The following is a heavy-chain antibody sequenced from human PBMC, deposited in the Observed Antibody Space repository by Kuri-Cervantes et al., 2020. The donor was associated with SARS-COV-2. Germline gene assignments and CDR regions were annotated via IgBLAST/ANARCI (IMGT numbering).Heavy chain of an antibody. CDR3: ARDPSDYGSGSNYYMDV. J-gene: IGHJ6*03. Sequence: SETLSLTCTVSGGSISSGSYYWSWIRQPPGKGLEWIGSIYHSGSTYYNPSLKSRVTISVDTSKNQFSLKLSSVTAADTAVYYCARDPSDYGSGSNYYMDVWGKGTTVTVSS. CDR1: GGSISSGSYY. V-gene: IGHV4-39*07. D-gene: IGHD3-10*01. CDR2: IYHSGST.